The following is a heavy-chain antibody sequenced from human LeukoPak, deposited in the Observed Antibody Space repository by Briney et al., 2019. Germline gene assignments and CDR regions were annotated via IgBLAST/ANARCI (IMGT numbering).Heavy chain of an antibody. J-gene: IGHJ5*02. V-gene: IGHV1-2*02. CDR1: GYTFTNYY. D-gene: IGHD5-18*01. CDR2: INPNSGGT. CDR3: ARDTAMVTCWFDP. Sequence: ASVKVSCKASGYTFTNYYMHWVRQAPGQGLEWMGWINPNSGGTNYAQKFQGRVTMTRDTSISTAYMELSRLRSDDTAVYYCARDTAMVTCWFDPWGQGTLVTVSS.